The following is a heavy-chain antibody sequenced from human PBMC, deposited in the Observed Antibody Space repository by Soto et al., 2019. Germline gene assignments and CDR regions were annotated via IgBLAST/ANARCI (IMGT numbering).Heavy chain of an antibody. J-gene: IGHJ4*02. CDR3: AKGGRAYCGGDCRYYFDY. Sequence: QVQLVESGGGVVQPGRSLRLSCAASRFTLSGYGMHWVRQAPGKGLEWVAVISYDGSNKFYADSVKGRFTISRDNSKNTLYLQMNSLRAEDTAVYYCAKGGRAYCGGDCRYYFDYWGQGTLVTVST. CDR1: RFTLSGYG. V-gene: IGHV3-30*18. CDR2: ISYDGSNK. D-gene: IGHD2-21*02.